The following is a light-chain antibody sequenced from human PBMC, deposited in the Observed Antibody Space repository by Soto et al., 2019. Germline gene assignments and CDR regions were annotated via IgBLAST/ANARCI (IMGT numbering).Light chain of an antibody. CDR2: DVT. Sequence: QSALTQPASVSGSPGQSITVSCTGTSSDVGGYNYVSWYQQHPGKAPRLIIYDVTNRPSGVSDRFSGSKSGNTASLTISGLQAEDEADYYCSSYRRSSTYVFGTGTKLTVL. CDR3: SSYRRSSTYV. CDR1: SSDVGGYNY. V-gene: IGLV2-14*03. J-gene: IGLJ1*01.